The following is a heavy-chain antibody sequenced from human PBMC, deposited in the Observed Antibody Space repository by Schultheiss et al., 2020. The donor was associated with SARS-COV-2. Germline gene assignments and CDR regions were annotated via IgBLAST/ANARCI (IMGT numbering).Heavy chain of an antibody. CDR1: GGSISSSSDY. Sequence: ETLSLTCIVSGGSISSSSDYWGWIRRPPGKGLEWIGSMSYSGNTYSNPSLRSRVTLSVDTAKNQFSLNLYSMTAADTAIYYCARQEDRSWEPQLFAFNVWGQGTLVTVSS. CDR3: ARQEDRSWEPQLFAFNV. J-gene: IGHJ3*01. D-gene: IGHD1-14*01. CDR2: MSYSGNT. V-gene: IGHV4-39*01.